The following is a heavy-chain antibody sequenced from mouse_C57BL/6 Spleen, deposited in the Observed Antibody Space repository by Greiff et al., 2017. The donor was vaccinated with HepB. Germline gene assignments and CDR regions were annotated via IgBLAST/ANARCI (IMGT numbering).Heavy chain of an antibody. CDR1: GYTFSDYG. J-gene: IGHJ2*01. V-gene: IGHV5-17*01. CDR3: ARDYYGSSFDY. D-gene: IGHD1-1*01. CDR2: ISTGSSTI. Sequence: EVKLVESGGGLVKPGGSLKLSCAASGYTFSDYGMHWVRQAPEKGLEWVAYISTGSSTIYYADTVKGRFTISRDNAKNTLFLQMTSLRSEDAAMYYCARDYYGSSFDYWGQGTTLTVSS.